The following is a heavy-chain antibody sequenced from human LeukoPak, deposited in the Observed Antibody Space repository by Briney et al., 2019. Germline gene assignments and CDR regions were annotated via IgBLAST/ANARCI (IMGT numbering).Heavy chain of an antibody. CDR2: IYYSGST. J-gene: IGHJ4*02. Sequence: SETLSLTCTVSGGSISSGGYYWSWIRQHPGKGLEWIGYIYYSGSTYYNPSLKSRVTISVDTSKNQFSLKLSSVTAADTAVYYCASLVTATKSGRLAARPYYFDYWGQGTLVTVSS. CDR3: ASLVTATKSGRLAARPYYFDY. D-gene: IGHD6-6*01. CDR1: GGSISSGGYY. V-gene: IGHV4-31*03.